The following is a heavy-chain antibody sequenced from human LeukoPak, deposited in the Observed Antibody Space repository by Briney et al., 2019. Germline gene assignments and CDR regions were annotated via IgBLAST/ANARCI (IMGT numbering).Heavy chain of an antibody. V-gene: IGHV4-61*02. D-gene: IGHD6-19*01. CDR3: AGRYSSGWYDSSEDAFDI. CDR2: IYSSGST. J-gene: IGHJ3*02. Sequence: SQTLSLTCTVSGGSICSGSYYWSWVRQPAGKGLEWIWRIYSSGSTNYNPSLKSRVTISVDTSKNPFSLKLSSVTAADTAVYYCAGRYSSGWYDSSEDAFDIWGQGTMVTVSS. CDR1: GGSICSGSYY.